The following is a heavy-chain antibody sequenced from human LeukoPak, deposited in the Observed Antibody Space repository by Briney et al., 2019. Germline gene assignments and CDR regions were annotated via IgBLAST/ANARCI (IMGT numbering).Heavy chain of an antibody. V-gene: IGHV1-2*02. Sequence: ASVKVSCKASGYTVTDYYIHWVRQAPGQGLEWMGWINPNSGGTNYAQKFQGRVTMTRDTSTTYMELSRLTSDDTAVYYCARAYSGYEAFDYWGQGTLVTVSS. CDR2: INPNSGGT. CDR1: GYTVTDYY. J-gene: IGHJ4*02. CDR3: ARAYSGYEAFDY. D-gene: IGHD5-12*01.